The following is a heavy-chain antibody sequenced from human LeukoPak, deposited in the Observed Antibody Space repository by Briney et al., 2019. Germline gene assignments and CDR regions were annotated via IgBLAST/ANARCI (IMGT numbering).Heavy chain of an antibody. J-gene: IGHJ6*02. CDR3: ARGRYGFWSGWILYGMDV. V-gene: IGHV3-21*01. CDR1: GFTFSSYS. CDR2: ISSSSSYI. Sequence: GGSLRLSCAASGFTFSSYSMNWVRQAPGKGLEWVSSISSSSSYIYYADSVKGRFTISRDNAKNSLYLQMNSLRAEDTAVYYCARGRYGFWSGWILYGMDVWGQGTTVTVSS. D-gene: IGHD3-3*01.